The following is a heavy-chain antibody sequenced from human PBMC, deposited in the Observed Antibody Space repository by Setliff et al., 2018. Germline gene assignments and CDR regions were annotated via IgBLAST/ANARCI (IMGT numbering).Heavy chain of an antibody. J-gene: IGHJ3*02. Sequence: ASVKVSCKASGYTFTSYYMHWVRQAPGQGLEWMGIINPSGGSTSYAQKFQGRVTMTRDTSTSTVYMELSSLRSEDTAVYYCARGAYYDSSGSYALDIWGQGTMVTVSS. V-gene: IGHV1-46*01. CDR3: ARGAYYDSSGSYALDI. D-gene: IGHD3-22*01. CDR1: GYTFTSYY. CDR2: INPSGGST.